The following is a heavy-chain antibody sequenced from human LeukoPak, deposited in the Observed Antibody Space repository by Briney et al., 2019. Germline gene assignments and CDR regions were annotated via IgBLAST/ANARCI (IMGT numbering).Heavy chain of an antibody. V-gene: IGHV3-66*01. D-gene: IGHD2-2*01. Sequence: GGSLRLSCAASGFTVSSNYMSWVRQAPGKGLEWVSVIYSGGSTFYADSVKGRFTISRDNSKNTLYLQMNSLRAEDTAVYYCAKGQYCSSTSCYVIGAFDIWGQGTMVTVSS. CDR1: GFTVSSNY. CDR2: IYSGGST. J-gene: IGHJ3*02. CDR3: AKGQYCSSTSCYVIGAFDI.